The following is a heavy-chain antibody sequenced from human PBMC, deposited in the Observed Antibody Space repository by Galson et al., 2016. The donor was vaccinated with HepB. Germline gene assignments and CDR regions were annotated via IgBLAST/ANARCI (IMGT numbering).Heavy chain of an antibody. V-gene: IGHV3-23*01. D-gene: IGHD3-3*01. Sequence: SLRLSCAASGFTFSRYAMSWVRQAPGKGLEWVSTIHGNGAKRYYGGSVKGRFTVSIDISKKTVYLQMNSLRVDDTAVYYCANDPRFSKKAYPQGLDVWGRGTTVTVSS. CDR2: IHGNGAKR. CDR1: GFTFSRYA. J-gene: IGHJ6*02. CDR3: ANDPRFSKKAYPQGLDV.